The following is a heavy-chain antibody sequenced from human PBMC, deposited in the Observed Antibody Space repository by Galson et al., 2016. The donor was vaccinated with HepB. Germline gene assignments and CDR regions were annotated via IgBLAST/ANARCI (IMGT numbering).Heavy chain of an antibody. V-gene: IGHV4-34*01. D-gene: IGHD2-21*01. J-gene: IGHJ3*02. CDR1: GGSFSGYY. CDR2: INHSGST. Sequence: LSLTCAVYGGSFSGYYWSWIRQPPGKGLEWIGEINHSGSTNYNPSLKSRVTISVDTSKNQFSLKLSSVTAADTAVYYCARGNYSAFDIWGQGTMVTVS. CDR3: ARGNYSAFDI.